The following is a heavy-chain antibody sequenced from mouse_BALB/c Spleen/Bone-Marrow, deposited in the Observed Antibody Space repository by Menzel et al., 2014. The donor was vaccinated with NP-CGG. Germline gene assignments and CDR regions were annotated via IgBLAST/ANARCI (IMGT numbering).Heavy chain of an antibody. V-gene: IGHV1-20*02. CDR3: ARSGYYGSSYFDY. Sequence: EVNVVESGPELVKPGASVKIPCKASGYSFTGYFMNWVMQSHGKSLEWIGRINPYNGDTFYNQKFKGKATLTVDKSSSTAHMELRSLASEDSAVYYCARSGYYGSSYFDYWGQGTTLTVSS. D-gene: IGHD1-1*01. CDR2: INPYNGDT. CDR1: GYSFTGYF. J-gene: IGHJ2*01.